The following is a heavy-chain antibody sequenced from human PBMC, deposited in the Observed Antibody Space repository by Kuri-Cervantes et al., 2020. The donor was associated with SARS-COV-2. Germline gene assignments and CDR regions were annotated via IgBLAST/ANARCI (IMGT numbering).Heavy chain of an antibody. D-gene: IGHD2-2*01. CDR1: GGSITGYY. CDR2: MFYSGSA. V-gene: IGHV4-59*08. CDR3: ARAPRYCSSTSCPPFDY. Sequence: SQTLSLTCAVSGGSITGYYWNWVRQPPGKGLEWIGYMFYSGSASYNPSLRSRVTLSVDTSNNELSLKLSSVTAADTAVYYCARAPRYCSSTSCPPFDYWGQGTLVTVSS. J-gene: IGHJ4*02.